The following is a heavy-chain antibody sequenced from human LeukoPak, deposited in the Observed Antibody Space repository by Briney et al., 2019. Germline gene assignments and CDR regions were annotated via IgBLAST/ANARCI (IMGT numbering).Heavy chain of an antibody. J-gene: IGHJ4*02. CDR3: ARERDFSSSSGPIGY. CDR1: GFTFIDYY. CDR2: ISSSGIAI. V-gene: IGHV3-11*04. Sequence: GGSLRLSCAASGFTFIDYYMTWIRQAPGKGLEWVSYISSSGIAIYYADSVKGRFTISRDDAKNSVYLQMNSLRAEDTAVYYCARERDFSSSSGPIGYWGQGTLVTVSS. D-gene: IGHD6-6*01.